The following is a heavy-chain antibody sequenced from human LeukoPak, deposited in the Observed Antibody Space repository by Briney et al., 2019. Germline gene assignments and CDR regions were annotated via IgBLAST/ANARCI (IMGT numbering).Heavy chain of an antibody. Sequence: KPSETLSLTCAVSGYSISSGYYWGWIRQPPGKGLEWIGSIYHSGSTYYNPSLKSRVTISVETSKNQFSLKLSSVTAADTAVYYCASDGWELRGPFDIWGQGTMVTVSS. CDR2: IYHSGST. J-gene: IGHJ3*02. V-gene: IGHV4-38-2*01. CDR3: ASDGWELRGPFDI. CDR1: GYSISSGYY. D-gene: IGHD1-26*01.